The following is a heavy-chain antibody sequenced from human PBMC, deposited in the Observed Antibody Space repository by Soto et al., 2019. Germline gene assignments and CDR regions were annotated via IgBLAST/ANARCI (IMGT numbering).Heavy chain of an antibody. J-gene: IGHJ6*02. D-gene: IGHD4-17*01. Sequence: QVQLEQSGPEVKKPGASVKVSCKASGYTFSSYGISWVRQAPGQGLEWMGWISANNGNTNYAQKLQGRVTMTTDTSTSTAYMEVRGLRSDDTAVYYCARDRAVTTSYGMDVWGQGTTVTVSS. CDR2: ISANNGNT. CDR1: GYTFSSYG. CDR3: ARDRAVTTSYGMDV. V-gene: IGHV1-18*01.